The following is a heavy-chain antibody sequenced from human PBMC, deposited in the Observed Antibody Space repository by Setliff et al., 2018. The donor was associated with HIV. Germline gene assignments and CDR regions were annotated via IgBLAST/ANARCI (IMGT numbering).Heavy chain of an antibody. J-gene: IGHJ4*02. V-gene: IGHV4-34*01. CDR2: ISHSGRT. Sequence: SETLSLTCAVYGGSLSDSYYNWFRQPPGKGLEWIGEISHSGRTSYNPSLKSRVTISVDTSKNQFSLNLSSLTAADTAVYYCARGQSCTNGVCYQYWGQGTLVTVSS. D-gene: IGHD2-8*01. CDR1: GGSLSDSY. CDR3: ARGQSCTNGVCYQY.